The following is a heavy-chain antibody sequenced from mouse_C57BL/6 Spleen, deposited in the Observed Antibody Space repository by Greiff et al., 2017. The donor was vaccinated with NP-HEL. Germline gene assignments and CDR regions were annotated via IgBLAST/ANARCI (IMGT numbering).Heavy chain of an antibody. CDR3: ARRALLWPYFDD. CDR1: GYTFTDYY. D-gene: IGHD2-1*01. Sequence: VQLQQSGPELVKPGASVKISCKASGYTFTDYYMNWVKQSHGKSLEWIGDINPNNGGTSYNQKFKGKATLTVDKSSSTAYMELRSLTSEDSAVYYCARRALLWPYFDDWGKGTTLTVSS. J-gene: IGHJ2*01. V-gene: IGHV1-26*01. CDR2: INPNNGGT.